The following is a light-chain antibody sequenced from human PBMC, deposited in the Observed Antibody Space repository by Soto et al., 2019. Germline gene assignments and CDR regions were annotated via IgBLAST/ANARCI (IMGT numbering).Light chain of an antibody. J-gene: IGKJ5*01. V-gene: IGKV1D-12*01. CDR1: QDVGRW. CDR2: AAS. CDR3: QQGNTFPVN. Sequence: DIQLTQSPSFVSASVGDRVTITCRASQDVGRWLAWYQHRPGEAPKLLIYAASNFLSGDPSFSESGSGTDFTLTINSPQPEHFGTYYCQQGNTFPVNFGQGTRLEMK.